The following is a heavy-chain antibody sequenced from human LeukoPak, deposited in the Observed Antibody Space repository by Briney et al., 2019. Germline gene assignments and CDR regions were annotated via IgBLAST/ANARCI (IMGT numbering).Heavy chain of an antibody. Sequence: GSLRLSCAASGFTFSDYYMSWLRQAPGKGLGWVSYISSSSSYTNYADSVNGRFTISRDNAKNSLYLQMNSLRAEDTAVYYCARDLRVGELYLGYYYGMDVWGKGTTVTVSS. J-gene: IGHJ6*04. V-gene: IGHV3-11*06. D-gene: IGHD3-10*01. CDR1: GFTFSDYY. CDR3: ARDLRVGELYLGYYYGMDV. CDR2: ISSSSSYT.